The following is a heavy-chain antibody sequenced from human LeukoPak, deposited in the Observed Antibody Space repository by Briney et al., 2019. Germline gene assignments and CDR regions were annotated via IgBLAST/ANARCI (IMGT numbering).Heavy chain of an antibody. Sequence: ASVKVSCKVSGYTLTELSMHWVRQAPGKGLEWMGGFDPEDGETIYAQKFQGRVTMTEDTSTDTAYMELGSLRSEDTAVYYCATVSLIAAAAYFGYWGQGTLVTVSS. J-gene: IGHJ4*02. CDR3: ATVSLIAAAAYFGY. CDR1: GYTLTELS. D-gene: IGHD6-13*01. CDR2: FDPEDGET. V-gene: IGHV1-24*01.